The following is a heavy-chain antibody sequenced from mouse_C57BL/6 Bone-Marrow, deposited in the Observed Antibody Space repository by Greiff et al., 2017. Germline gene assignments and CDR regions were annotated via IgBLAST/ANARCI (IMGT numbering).Heavy chain of an antibody. Sequence: LMESGAELARPGASVKMSCKASGYTFTSYTMHWVKQRPGQGLEWIGYINPSSGYTKYNQKFKDKATLTADKSSSTAYMQLSSLTSEDSAVYYCARCAGVDYWGQGTTLTVSS. CDR1: GYTFTSYT. CDR3: ARCAGVDY. J-gene: IGHJ2*01. CDR2: INPSSGYT. V-gene: IGHV1-4*01.